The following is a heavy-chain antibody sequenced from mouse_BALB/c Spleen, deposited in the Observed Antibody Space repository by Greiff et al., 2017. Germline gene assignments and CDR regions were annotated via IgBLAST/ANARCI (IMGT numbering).Heavy chain of an antibody. CDR1: GYTFTSYD. J-gene: IGHJ1*01. D-gene: IGHD1-1*01. V-gene: IGHV1-85*01. Sequence: QVQLQQSGAELVKPGASVKLSCKASGYTFTSYDINWVRQRPEQGLEWIGWIFPGDGSTKYNEKFKGKATLTTDKSSSTAYMQLSRLTAEDAAVYFCARDDGSSYGYFDVWGAGTTVTVSS. CDR2: IFPGDGST. CDR3: ARDDGSSYGYFDV.